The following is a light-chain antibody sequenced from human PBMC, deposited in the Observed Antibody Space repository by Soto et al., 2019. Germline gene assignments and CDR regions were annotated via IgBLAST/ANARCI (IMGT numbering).Light chain of an antibody. V-gene: IGKV3-20*01. J-gene: IGKJ2*01. CDR1: QSVTSNS. Sequence: EIVLTQSPGTLSLSPGERATLSCRASQSVTSNSLAWYQHKLGQAPRLLIYDASSRATGIPDRFSGSGSGTDFTLTISRLEPEDFAVYFCQQFGTSPYTFGQGTKLEIK. CDR3: QQFGTSPYT. CDR2: DAS.